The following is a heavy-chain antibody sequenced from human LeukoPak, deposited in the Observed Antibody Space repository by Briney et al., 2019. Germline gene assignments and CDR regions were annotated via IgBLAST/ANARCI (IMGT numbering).Heavy chain of an antibody. J-gene: IGHJ3*02. CDR2: IYPGDSDT. CDR1: GYSFTSYW. Sequence: GESLKISCKGSGYSFTSYWIGWVRQMPGKGLEWMGIIYPGDSDTRYSPSFQGQVTISADKSISTAYLQWSSLKASDTAMYYCARLEDCSGGSCYGLDAFDIWGQGTMVTVSS. V-gene: IGHV5-51*01. D-gene: IGHD2-15*01. CDR3: ARLEDCSGGSCYGLDAFDI.